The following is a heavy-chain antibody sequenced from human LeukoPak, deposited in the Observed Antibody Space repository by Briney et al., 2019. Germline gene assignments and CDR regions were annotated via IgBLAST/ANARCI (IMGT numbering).Heavy chain of an antibody. Sequence: GGSLRLSCAASGFTFSNAWMGWVRQAPGKGLEWVGRIKSKTDGGTTDYAAAVKGRFTISRDDSKNTLYLQMNSLKTEDTAVYYCTTNPARKVTSTYWGQGTLVTVSS. CDR3: TTNPARKVTSTY. V-gene: IGHV3-15*01. J-gene: IGHJ4*02. CDR1: GFTFSNAW. CDR2: IKSKTDGGTT. D-gene: IGHD2-15*01.